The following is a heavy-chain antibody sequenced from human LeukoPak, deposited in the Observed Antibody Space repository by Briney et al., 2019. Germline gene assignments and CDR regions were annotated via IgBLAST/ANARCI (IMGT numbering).Heavy chain of an antibody. CDR3: AKDLSDYDYYYYYMDV. J-gene: IGHJ6*03. CDR2: ISGSGGST. V-gene: IGHV3-23*01. D-gene: IGHD3-16*01. Sequence: GGSLRLSCVASGFTFSSYAMSWVRQAPGKGLEWVSAISGSGGSTYYADSVKGRFTISRDNSKNTLYLQMNSLRAEDTAVYYCAKDLSDYDYYYYYMDVWGKGTTVTISS. CDR1: GFTFSSYA.